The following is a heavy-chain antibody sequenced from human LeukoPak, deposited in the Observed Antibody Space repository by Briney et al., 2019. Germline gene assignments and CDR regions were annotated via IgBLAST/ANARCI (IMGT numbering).Heavy chain of an antibody. CDR2: INHSGST. CDR1: SGSIRNSNYY. J-gene: IGHJ4*02. D-gene: IGHD6-6*01. V-gene: IGHV4-39*07. Sequence: SETLSLTCTVSSGSIRNSNYYWGWIRQPPGKGLEWVGEINHSGSTNYNPSLKSRVTISVDTSKNQFSLKLSSVTAADTAVYYCAGYSSSIDYWGQGTLVTVSS. CDR3: AGYSSSIDY.